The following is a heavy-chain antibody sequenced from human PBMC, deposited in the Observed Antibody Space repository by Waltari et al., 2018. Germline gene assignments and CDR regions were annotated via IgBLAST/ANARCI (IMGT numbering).Heavy chain of an antibody. V-gene: IGHV3-74*01. CDR1: GFTCSSYW. D-gene: IGHD2-21*01. CDR2: INTDGSST. CDR3: ARAGGGELRMGFDP. Sequence: ELQLVESGGGLIQPGGSLRLSCAASGFTCSSYWMHWLRQAPGKGLVGVSRINTDGSSTNYADSVKGRFTISRDNAKNTLYLQMNSLRAEDTAVYYCARAGGGELRMGFDPWGQGTLVTVSS. J-gene: IGHJ5*02.